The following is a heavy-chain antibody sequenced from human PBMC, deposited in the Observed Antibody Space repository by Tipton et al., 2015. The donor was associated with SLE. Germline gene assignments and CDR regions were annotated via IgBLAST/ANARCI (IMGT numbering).Heavy chain of an antibody. CDR3: ARAPAPAPPTHYYYYFMDV. CDR2: ISYSGST. Sequence: TLSLTCTVSGGSISSSSYYWGWIRQPPGKGLEWIGSISYSGSTDYNPSLKSRVTISVDTSENQFSLTLSSVTAADTAVYFCARAPAPAPPTHYYYYFMDVWGKGTTVTVSS. J-gene: IGHJ6*03. CDR1: GGSISSSSYY. V-gene: IGHV4-39*07. D-gene: IGHD2-2*01.